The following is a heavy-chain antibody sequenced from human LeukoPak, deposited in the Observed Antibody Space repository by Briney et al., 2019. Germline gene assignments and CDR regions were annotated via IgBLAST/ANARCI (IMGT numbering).Heavy chain of an antibody. V-gene: IGHV4-4*07. CDR1: GGSINNYY. Sequence: SETLSLTCTVSGGSINNYYYHWIRQPAGKGLEWIGRIYTSGSTNYNPSLKSRVTMSVDTSKNQFSLKVTSVTAADTAVYYCARDGDYDFLHDAFDIWGHETMVTVSS. CDR2: IYTSGST. J-gene: IGHJ3*02. CDR3: ARDGDYDFLHDAFDI. D-gene: IGHD4-17*01.